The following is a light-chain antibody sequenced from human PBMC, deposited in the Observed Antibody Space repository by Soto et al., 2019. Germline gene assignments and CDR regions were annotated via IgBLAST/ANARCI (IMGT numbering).Light chain of an antibody. J-gene: IGKJ5*01. CDR1: QSVSSY. Sequence: EIVVTHSPTTLSLSPGSRSNLYCRASQSVSSYLAWYQQKPGQAPRLLIYDASSRAPGIPARFSGSGTWTDFTLTISSLQPADSAVYHCQQRSNWPSITFGQGTRLEIK. CDR2: DAS. CDR3: QQRSNWPSIT. V-gene: IGKV3-11*01.